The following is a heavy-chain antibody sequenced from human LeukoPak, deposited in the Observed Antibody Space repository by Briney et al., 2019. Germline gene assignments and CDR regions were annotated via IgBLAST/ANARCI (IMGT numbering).Heavy chain of an antibody. CDR1: GFTFSSYW. CDR2: IYSGGST. J-gene: IGHJ6*02. D-gene: IGHD5-18*01. Sequence: GGSLRLSCAASGFTFSSYWMHWVRQGPGKGLEWVSVIYSGGSTYYADSVKGRFTISRDNSKNTLYLQMNSLRAEDTAVYYCARDHRGYSHRFYGMDVWGQGTTVTVSS. V-gene: IGHV3-66*01. CDR3: ARDHRGYSHRFYGMDV.